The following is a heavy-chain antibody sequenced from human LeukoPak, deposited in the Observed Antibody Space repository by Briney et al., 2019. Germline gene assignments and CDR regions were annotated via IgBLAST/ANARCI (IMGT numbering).Heavy chain of an antibody. J-gene: IGHJ4*02. V-gene: IGHV3-23*01. CDR2: ISASGGTT. CDR3: AKRQLGVTGPGNFDY. CDR1: GFTFNNYA. Sequence: PGGSLRLSCAASGFTFNNYAMSWVRQAPGKGLEWVSSISASGGTTYYADSVKGRFTISRDNSKNTLYVQMNSLRAEDTAVYYCAKRQLGVTGPGNFDYWGQGTLVTVSS. D-gene: IGHD3-10*01.